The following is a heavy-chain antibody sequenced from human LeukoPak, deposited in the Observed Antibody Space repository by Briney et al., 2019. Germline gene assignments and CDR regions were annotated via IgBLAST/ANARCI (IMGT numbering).Heavy chain of an antibody. D-gene: IGHD3-10*01. CDR1: GGSISSGGYY. CDR3: ARARFRELSKPYFDY. Sequence: PSETLSLTCTVSGGSISSGGYYWSWIRQHPGKGLEWIGYIYYSGGTYYNPSLKSRVTVSVDTSKNQFSLKLSSVTAADTAVYYCARARFRELSKPYFDYWGQGTLVTVSS. V-gene: IGHV4-31*03. J-gene: IGHJ4*02. CDR2: IYYSGGT.